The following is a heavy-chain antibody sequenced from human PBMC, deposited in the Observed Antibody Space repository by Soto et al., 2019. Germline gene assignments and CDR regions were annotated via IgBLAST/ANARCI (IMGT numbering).Heavy chain of an antibody. Sequence: EVQLVESGGGLVQPGGSLRLSCAASGFTFSSYWMHWVRQAPGKGLVWVSRINSDGSSTRYADAVKGRFTISRDNAKNTLELQMNSLRAEDTAVYYWARVVTQYSGSYPTMDYWGQGTLVTVSS. CDR1: GFTFSSYW. CDR3: ARVVTQYSGSYPTMDY. V-gene: IGHV3-74*01. J-gene: IGHJ4*02. D-gene: IGHD1-26*01. CDR2: INSDGSST.